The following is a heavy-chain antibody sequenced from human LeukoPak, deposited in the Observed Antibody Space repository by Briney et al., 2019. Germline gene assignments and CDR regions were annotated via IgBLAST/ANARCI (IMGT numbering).Heavy chain of an antibody. Sequence: PSETLSLTCTVSGGSISSYYWSWIRQPPGKGLEWNGYIFYSGSTKYNPSLKSRVTISVDTSKTQFSLKLNSVTAADTAVYYCARDRGEALDYWGQGTLVTVSS. J-gene: IGHJ4*02. CDR3: ARDRGEALDY. CDR1: GGSISSYY. CDR2: IFYSGST. V-gene: IGHV4-59*01. D-gene: IGHD3-16*01.